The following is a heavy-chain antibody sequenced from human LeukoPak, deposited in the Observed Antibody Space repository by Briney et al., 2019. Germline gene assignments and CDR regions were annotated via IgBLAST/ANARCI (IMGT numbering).Heavy chain of an antibody. CDR1: GGSFSGYY. V-gene: IGHV4-34*01. CDR2: INHSGST. D-gene: IGHD1-26*01. CDR3: ARRIVGARRIFDY. Sequence: SETLSLTCAVYGGSFSGYYWSWILQPPGKGLEWIGEINHSGSTNYNSSLKSRVTISVDTSKNQFSLKLSSVTAADTAVYYCARRIVGARRIFDYWGQGTLVTVSS. J-gene: IGHJ4*02.